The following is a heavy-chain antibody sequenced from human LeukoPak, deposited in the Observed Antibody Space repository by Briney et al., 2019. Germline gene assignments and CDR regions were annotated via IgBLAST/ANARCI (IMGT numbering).Heavy chain of an antibody. D-gene: IGHD7-27*01. CDR3: AKGYSGVNTPFDI. J-gene: IGHJ3*02. CDR2: ISTSGDNT. V-gene: IGHV3-23*01. CDR1: GFTFSIYA. Sequence: GGPLRLSCAASGFTFSIYAMSWVRQAPGKGLEWVSAISTSGDNTYYADSVKGRFTISRDNSKNTLYLQMSSLKVDDTAVYYCAKGYSGVNTPFDIWGQGTMVTVSS.